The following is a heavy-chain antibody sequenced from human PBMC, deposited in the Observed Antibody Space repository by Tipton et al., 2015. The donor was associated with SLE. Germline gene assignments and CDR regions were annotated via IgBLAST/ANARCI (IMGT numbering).Heavy chain of an antibody. Sequence: TLSLTCAVYGGSISSSSSYYWAWIRQPPGKGVEWIGEINHRERTNYTPSLKSRVTISVDTSKNQFSLKLSSVTAADTAVYYCARRPHYYGSGSHFDFDYWGQGTLVTVSS. CDR2: INHRERT. CDR3: ARRPHYYGSGSHFDFDY. D-gene: IGHD3-10*01. V-gene: IGHV4-34*01. J-gene: IGHJ4*02. CDR1: GGSISSSSSYY.